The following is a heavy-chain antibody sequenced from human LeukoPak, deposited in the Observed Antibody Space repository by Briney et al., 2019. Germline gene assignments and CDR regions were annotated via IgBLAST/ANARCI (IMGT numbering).Heavy chain of an antibody. CDR3: ARGLHQLPFVY. D-gene: IGHD2-2*01. CDR1: GGSFSGYY. J-gene: IGHJ4*02. CDR2: INHSGST. V-gene: IGHV4-34*01. Sequence: SETLSLTCAVYGGSFSGYYWRWIRHPPGKGLEWIGEINHSGSTNYNPSLKSRVTISVDTSKNQFSLTESSVTAADTAVYYCARGLHQLPFVYWGQGSLVTVSS.